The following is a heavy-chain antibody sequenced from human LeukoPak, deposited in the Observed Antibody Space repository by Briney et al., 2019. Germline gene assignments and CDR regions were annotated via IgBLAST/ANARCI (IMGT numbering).Heavy chain of an antibody. J-gene: IGHJ4*02. CDR1: RFTLSSYA. CDR2: ISGSGGST. D-gene: IGHD2-21*02. Sequence: GRSLRLSCAASRFTLSSYAISWVRQASGKGVEWGSAISGSGGSTYYADSMKGRFTISRDNSKNTLYLQMNSLRAEDTAVYYCAKTRVPSRIVVVTAQGFDYWGQGTLVTVSS. V-gene: IGHV3-23*01. CDR3: AKTRVPSRIVVVTAQGFDY.